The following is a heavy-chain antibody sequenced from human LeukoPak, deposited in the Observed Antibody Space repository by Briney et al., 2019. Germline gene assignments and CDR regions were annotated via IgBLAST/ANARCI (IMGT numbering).Heavy chain of an antibody. V-gene: IGHV4-59*08. CDR2: IYYSGST. D-gene: IGHD6-13*01. CDR1: GGSISSYY. Sequence: SETLSLTCTVSGGSISSYYWSWIRQPPGKGLEWIGYIYYSGSTNYNPSLKSRVTISVDASKNQFSLKLSSVTAADTAVYYCARLRDSSSWQPFDYWGQGTLVTVSS. J-gene: IGHJ4*02. CDR3: ARLRDSSSWQPFDY.